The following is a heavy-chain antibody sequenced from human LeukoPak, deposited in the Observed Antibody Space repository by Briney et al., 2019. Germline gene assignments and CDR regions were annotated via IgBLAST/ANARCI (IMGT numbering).Heavy chain of an antibody. V-gene: IGHV1-69*04. Sequence: SVKVSCKASGGTFSSYAISWVRQAPGQGLEWMGRIIPILGIANYAQKSQGRVTITADKSTSTAYMELSSLRSEDTAVYYCARLVVVTARDYWGQGTLVTVSS. J-gene: IGHJ4*02. CDR2: IIPILGIA. CDR3: ARLVVVTARDY. D-gene: IGHD2-21*02. CDR1: GGTFSSYA.